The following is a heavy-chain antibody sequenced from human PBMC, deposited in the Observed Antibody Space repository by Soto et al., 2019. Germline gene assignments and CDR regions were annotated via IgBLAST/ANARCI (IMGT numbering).Heavy chain of an antibody. V-gene: IGHV3-21*01. D-gene: IGHD3-3*01. CDR2: ISSSSSYI. CDR3: ARSPTIFGVVDSWICDY. J-gene: IGHJ4*02. CDR1: GFTFSSYS. Sequence: PGGSLRLSCAASGFTFSSYSMNWVRQAPGKGLEWVSSISSSSSYIYYADSVKGRFTISSDKAKNSLYLQMNTLRAEETAVYYCARSPTIFGVVDSWICDYWGQGT.